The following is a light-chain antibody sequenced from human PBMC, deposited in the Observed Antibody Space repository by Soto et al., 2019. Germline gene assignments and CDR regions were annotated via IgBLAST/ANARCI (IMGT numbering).Light chain of an antibody. CDR1: QSISSY. Sequence: DIQMTQSPSSLSASVGDIVTITCRASQSISSYLNWYQQKPGKAPKLLIYAASSLQSGVPSRFSGSGSGTDFTLTISSLQPEDFATYYCQPSYSTLWTFGQGTKVEIK. J-gene: IGKJ1*01. V-gene: IGKV1-39*01. CDR2: AAS. CDR3: QPSYSTLWT.